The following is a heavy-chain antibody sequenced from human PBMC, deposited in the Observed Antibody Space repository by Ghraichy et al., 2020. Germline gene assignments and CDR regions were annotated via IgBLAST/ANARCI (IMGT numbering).Heavy chain of an antibody. Sequence: SETLSLTCAVSGGSISSYYWSWMRQPPGKGLEWIGYIYYSGSTNYNPSLKSRVTISVDTSKHQFSLKLSSVTAADTAVYYCARDSNLSVYAIDIWGQGTMVTVSS. D-gene: IGHD4-11*01. CDR2: IYYSGST. V-gene: IGHV4-59*01. J-gene: IGHJ3*02. CDR3: ARDSNLSVYAIDI. CDR1: GGSISSYY.